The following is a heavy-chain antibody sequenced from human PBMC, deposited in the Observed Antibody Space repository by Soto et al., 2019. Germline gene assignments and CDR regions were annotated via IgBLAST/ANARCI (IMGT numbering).Heavy chain of an antibody. CDR1: GFSFNKYW. J-gene: IGHJ4*02. Sequence: PGGSLRLSCAASGFSFNKYWMHWVRQPPGKGLVWVSGANSDGSDTNSADSVKGRLTISRDNAKNTLYLQVNSQRAEDTAVYYFARGGQYSNTLYYFDYWGRGTLVTVSS. CDR3: ARGGQYSNTLYYFDY. V-gene: IGHV3-74*01. CDR2: ANSDGSDT. D-gene: IGHD6-6*01.